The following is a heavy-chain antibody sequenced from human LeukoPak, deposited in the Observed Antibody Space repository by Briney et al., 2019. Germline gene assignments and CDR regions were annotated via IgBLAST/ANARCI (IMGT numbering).Heavy chain of an antibody. D-gene: IGHD3-22*01. J-gene: IGHJ4*02. Sequence: GGSLRLSCIASGFTFSSCAMTWVRQSPGEGLEWVSTVSGSGANTYYADSVKGRFTISRDNSKNTLYLQMNSLRAEDTAVYYCARDLAYDSSGYLTLVDYWGQGTLVTVSS. CDR1: GFTFSSCA. CDR3: ARDLAYDSSGYLTLVDY. CDR2: VSGSGANT. V-gene: IGHV3-23*01.